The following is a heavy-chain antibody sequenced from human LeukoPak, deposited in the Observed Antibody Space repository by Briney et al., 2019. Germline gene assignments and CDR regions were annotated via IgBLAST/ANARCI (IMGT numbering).Heavy chain of an antibody. J-gene: IGHJ6*03. Sequence: SETLSLTCAVYGGSFSGYYWSWIRQPPGKGLEWIGEINHSGSTNYNPSLKSRVTISVDTPKNQFSLKLSSVTAADTAVYYCARQEWGYYGSGSYRRYYYYMDVWGKGTTVTISS. CDR3: ARQEWGYYGSGSYRRYYYYMDV. D-gene: IGHD3-10*01. CDR1: GGSFSGYY. CDR2: INHSGST. V-gene: IGHV4-34*01.